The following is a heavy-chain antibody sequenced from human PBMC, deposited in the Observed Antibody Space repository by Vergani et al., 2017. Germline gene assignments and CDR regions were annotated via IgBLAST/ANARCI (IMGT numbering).Heavy chain of an antibody. CDR1: GAYVGSGGYY. J-gene: IGHJ6*03. CDR3: ARQKDHYMDV. Sequence: QVQLQESGPGLVKASQTLSLTCSVSGAYVGSGGYYWSWVRQRPGMGLDWIGYIYYSGTTYYNPSLESPLTISLDTSENHLSLKLTSLTAADTAVYYCARQKDHYMDVWGKGATVTVS. CDR2: IYYSGTT. V-gene: IGHV4-31*01.